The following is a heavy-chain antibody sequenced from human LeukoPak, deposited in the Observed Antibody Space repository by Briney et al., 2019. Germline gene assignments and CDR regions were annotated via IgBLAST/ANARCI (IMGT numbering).Heavy chain of an antibody. V-gene: IGHV1-18*01. D-gene: IGHD6-19*01. J-gene: IGHJ5*02. CDR2: ISAYNGNT. Sequence: GASVKVSCKASGYTFTSYGISWVRQAPGQGLEWMGWISAYNGNTNYAQKLQGRVTMTTDTSTSTAYMELRSLRSDDTAAYYCARSRQWLVPSRGWFDPWGQGTLVTVSS. CDR3: ARSRQWLVPSRGWFDP. CDR1: GYTFTSYG.